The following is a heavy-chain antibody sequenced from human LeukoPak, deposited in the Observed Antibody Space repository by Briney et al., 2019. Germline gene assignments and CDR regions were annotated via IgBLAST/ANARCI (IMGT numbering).Heavy chain of an antibody. CDR3: ARGRKGRYYDILTGYHLHYHMDV. CDR2: INHSGST. J-gene: IGHJ6*03. Sequence: PSETLSLTCAVYGGSFSGYYWSWIRQPPGKGLEWIGEINHSGSTNYNPSLKSRVTISVDTSKNQFSLKLSSVTAADTAVYYCARGRKGRYYDILTGYHLHYHMDVWGKGTTVTVSS. CDR1: GGSFSGYY. D-gene: IGHD3-9*01. V-gene: IGHV4-34*01.